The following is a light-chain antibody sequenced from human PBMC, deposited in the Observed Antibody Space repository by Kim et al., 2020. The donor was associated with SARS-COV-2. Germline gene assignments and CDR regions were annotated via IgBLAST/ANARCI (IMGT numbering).Light chain of an antibody. CDR2: YDS. V-gene: IGLV3-21*04. CDR3: QVWDTSSDHSV. J-gene: IGLJ3*02. CDR1: NIGSKS. Sequence: APGQTARITCGGDNIGSKSVHWYQQRPGQAPVVVMYYDSDRPSGIPERLSGSNSGNTATLTISRVEAGDEADYYCQVWDTSSDHSVFGGGTKLTVL.